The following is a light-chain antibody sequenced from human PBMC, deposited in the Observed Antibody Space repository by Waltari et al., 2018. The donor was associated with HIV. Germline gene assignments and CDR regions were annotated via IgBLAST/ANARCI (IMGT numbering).Light chain of an antibody. V-gene: IGKV1-33*01. CDR2: DAV. CDR1: QDIGSN. CDR3: QQYDNLPQFN. Sequence: DIQMTQSPPSLSASIGDRVSITCQASQDIGSNLNWYQQKPGTAPKLLIYDAVNLQTGVPSRFSGSGSGTDFTFTISSLQPEDFATYFCQQYDNLPQFNFGPGTKVD. J-gene: IGKJ3*01.